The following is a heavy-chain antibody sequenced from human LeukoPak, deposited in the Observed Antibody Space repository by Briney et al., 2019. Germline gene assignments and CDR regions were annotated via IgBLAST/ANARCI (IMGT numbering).Heavy chain of an antibody. CDR3: ARDPYGGNSSVDY. D-gene: IGHD4-23*01. Sequence: ASVKVSCKASGGTFSSYAISWVRQAPGQGLEWMGRIIPIFGMANYAQKFQGRVTITADKSTSTAYMELSSLRSEDTAVYYCARDPYGGNSSVDYWGQGTLVTVSS. V-gene: IGHV1-69*04. CDR2: IIPIFGMA. CDR1: GGTFSSYA. J-gene: IGHJ4*02.